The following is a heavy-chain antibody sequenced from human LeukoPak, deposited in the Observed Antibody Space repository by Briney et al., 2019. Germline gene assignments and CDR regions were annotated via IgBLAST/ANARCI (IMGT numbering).Heavy chain of an antibody. CDR2: ISGSGGST. D-gene: IGHD6-19*01. CDR3: AKDFLDSSGWYYWDY. CDR1: GFTFSSYG. Sequence: GGSLRLSCAASGFTFSSYGMSWVRQAPGKGLEWVSAISGSGGSTYYADSVKGRFTISRDNSKNTLYLQMNSLRAEDTAVYYCAKDFLDSSGWYYWDYWGQGTLVTVSS. V-gene: IGHV3-23*01. J-gene: IGHJ4*02.